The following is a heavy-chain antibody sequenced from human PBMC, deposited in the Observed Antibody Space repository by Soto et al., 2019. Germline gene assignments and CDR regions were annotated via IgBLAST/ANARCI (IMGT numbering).Heavy chain of an antibody. J-gene: IGHJ4*02. V-gene: IGHV1-18*01. CDR3: AIESSSSCHDY. D-gene: IGHD6-13*01. CDR2: ISAYNGNA. CDR1: GYTFTSYG. Sequence: QVQLVQSGAEVKKPGASVKVSCKASGYTFTSYGISWVRQAPGQGLEWMGWISAYNGNANYAQKLQGRVTMTTDTATSIAYMELSSLRSDDTAVYSCAIESSSSCHDYWGQGTLVTVSS.